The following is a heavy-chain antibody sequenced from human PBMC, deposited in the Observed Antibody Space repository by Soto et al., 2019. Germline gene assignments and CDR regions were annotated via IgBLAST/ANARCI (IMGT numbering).Heavy chain of an antibody. D-gene: IGHD3-3*01. J-gene: IGHJ6*02. CDR1: GYSFTSYA. V-gene: IGHV3-23*01. CDR2: ISGSGGST. CDR3: AKVGRFGVVTRGRYYYYGMDV. Sequence: GESLKISCKGSGYSFTSYAMSWVRQAPGKGLEWVSAISGSGGSTYYADSVKGRFTISRDNSKNTLYLQMNSLRAEDTAVYYCAKVGRFGVVTRGRYYYYGMDVWGQGTTVTVSS.